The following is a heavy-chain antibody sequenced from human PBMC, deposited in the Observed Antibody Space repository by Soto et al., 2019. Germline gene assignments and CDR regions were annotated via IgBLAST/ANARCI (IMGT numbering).Heavy chain of an antibody. CDR3: AHRVLRTVFGLVTTTAIYFDF. V-gene: IGHV2-5*02. D-gene: IGHD3-3*01. CDR1: GFSLTTSGVG. CDR2: IYWDADK. Sequence: QITLNESGPPLVKPRQTLTLTCTFSGFSLTTSGVGVGWIRQSPGKAPEWLALIYWDADKRYSTSLKSKLTFTKDTSKNQVALSMADLDPADTATYYCAHRVLRTVFGLVTTTAIYFDFWGQGTPVAVSS. J-gene: IGHJ4*02.